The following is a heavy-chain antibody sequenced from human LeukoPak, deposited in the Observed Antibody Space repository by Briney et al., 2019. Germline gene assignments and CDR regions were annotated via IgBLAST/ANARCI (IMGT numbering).Heavy chain of an antibody. V-gene: IGHV3-30*02. Sequence: PGGSLRLSCAASGFTFISYGMHWVRQAPAKGLEGVAFLRFDGSTKYYAATATCQFPISRDNSKNTLYLQMNSLRAEDTAVYYCAKVLVNYYGSGSYYDAFDIWGQGTMVTVSS. J-gene: IGHJ3*02. D-gene: IGHD3-10*01. CDR3: AKVLVNYYGSGSYYDAFDI. CDR2: LRFDGSTK. CDR1: GFTFISYG.